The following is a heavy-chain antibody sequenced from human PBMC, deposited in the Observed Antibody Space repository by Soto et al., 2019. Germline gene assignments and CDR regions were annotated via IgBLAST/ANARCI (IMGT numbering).Heavy chain of an antibody. D-gene: IGHD4-4*01. CDR1: GFTLSDSW. CDR3: VRGGSNYAS. V-gene: IGHV3-7*01. Sequence: HPGGTLRLSCTASGFTLSDSWMTWIRQAPGKGLEWVARIKPDESEKKYADSVKGRFSISRDNAKNSMYLQMDSLRGEDTDVYYCVRGGSNYASWGQGTLVTVSS. CDR2: IKPDESEK. J-gene: IGHJ5*02.